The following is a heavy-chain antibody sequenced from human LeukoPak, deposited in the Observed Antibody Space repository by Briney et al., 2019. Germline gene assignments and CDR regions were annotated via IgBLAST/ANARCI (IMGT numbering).Heavy chain of an antibody. Sequence: SETLSLTCTVSGGSISSSSYCWSWIRQTPRKGLEYIGYIFYSGSTNYNPSLKSRVTISVDTSKNQFSLKLTSVTAADTAVYYCARVTGITGTTLDYWGQGTLVTVSS. D-gene: IGHD1-20*01. CDR2: IFYSGST. V-gene: IGHV4-61*01. J-gene: IGHJ4*02. CDR3: ARVTGITGTTLDY. CDR1: GGSISSSSYC.